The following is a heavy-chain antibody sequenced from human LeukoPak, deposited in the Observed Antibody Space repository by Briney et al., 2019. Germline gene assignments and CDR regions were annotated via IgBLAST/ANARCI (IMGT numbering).Heavy chain of an antibody. CDR3: ARVGVEMATIRFFVPAFDI. J-gene: IGHJ3*02. CDR1: GGSISSGGYY. Sequence: SETLSLTCTVSGGSISSGGYYWSWIRQHPGKGLEWIGYIYYSGSTYYNPSLKSRVTISVDTSKNQFSLKLSSVTAADTAVYYCARVGVEMATIRFFVPAFDIWGQGTMVTVSS. CDR2: IYYSGST. V-gene: IGHV4-31*03. D-gene: IGHD5-24*01.